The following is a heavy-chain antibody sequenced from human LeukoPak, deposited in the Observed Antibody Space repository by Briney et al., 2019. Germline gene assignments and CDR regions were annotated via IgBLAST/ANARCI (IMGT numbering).Heavy chain of an antibody. D-gene: IGHD2-2*01. Sequence: GGSLRLSCAASGFTFSSYAMSWVRRAPGKGLEWVSAISGSGGSTNYADSVKGRFTISRDNSKNTLYLQMNSLRAEDTAVYYCAKSAPDDIVVVPAANYYYYYGMDVWGQGTTVTVSS. CDR1: GFTFSSYA. V-gene: IGHV3-23*01. CDR2: ISGSGGST. CDR3: AKSAPDDIVVVPAANYYYYYGMDV. J-gene: IGHJ6*02.